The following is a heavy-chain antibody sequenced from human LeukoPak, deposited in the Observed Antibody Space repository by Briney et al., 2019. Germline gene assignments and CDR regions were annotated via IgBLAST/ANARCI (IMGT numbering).Heavy chain of an antibody. V-gene: IGHV3-9*01. CDR1: GFTFDEYA. J-gene: IGHJ3*02. D-gene: IGHD6-19*01. Sequence: PGGSLRLSCAASGFTFDEYAMHWVRQAPGKGLEWVSGISWNSGSIGYADSVKGRFTISRDNAKNSLYLQMNSLRAEDTALYYCAKDIWRSSGLDAFDIWGQGTMVTVSS. CDR2: ISWNSGSI. CDR3: AKDIWRSSGLDAFDI.